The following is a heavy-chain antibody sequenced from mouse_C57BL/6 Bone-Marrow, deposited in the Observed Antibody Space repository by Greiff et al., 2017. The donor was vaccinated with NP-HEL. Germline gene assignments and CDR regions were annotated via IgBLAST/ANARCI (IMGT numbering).Heavy chain of an antibody. J-gene: IGHJ4*01. CDR1: GFTFTDYY. V-gene: IGHV7-3*01. D-gene: IGHD2-4*01. CDR3: AMSFYYDYADDPFYSLDY. Sequence: EVMLVESGGGLVQPGGSLSLSCAASGFTFTDYYMNWVRQPPGKALEWLGFIRNKANGYTTEYSASVKGRFTISRDNSQSILYLQMNALRAEDSATYFCAMSFYYDYADDPFYSLDYWGQGTSVTVSS. CDR2: IRNKANGYTT.